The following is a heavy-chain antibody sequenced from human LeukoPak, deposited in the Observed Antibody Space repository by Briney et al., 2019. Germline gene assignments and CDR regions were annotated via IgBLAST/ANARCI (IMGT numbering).Heavy chain of an antibody. V-gene: IGHV1-2*02. Sequence: ASVKVSCKASGYTFTSYGISWVRQAPGQGLEWMGWINPNSGGTNYAQKFQGRVTMTRDTSISTAYMELSRLRSDDTAVYYCASVALYSSSWYQDWFDPWGQGTLVSVSS. CDR2: INPNSGGT. J-gene: IGHJ5*02. CDR3: ASVALYSSSWYQDWFDP. CDR1: GYTFTSYG. D-gene: IGHD6-13*01.